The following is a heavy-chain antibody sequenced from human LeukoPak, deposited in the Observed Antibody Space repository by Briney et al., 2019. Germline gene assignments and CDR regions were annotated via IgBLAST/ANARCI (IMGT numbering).Heavy chain of an antibody. Sequence: GGSLRLSCAASGFTFDDYGMSWVRQAPGKGLEWVSGINWNGGSTGYADSVKGRFTISRDNAKNSLYLQMNGLRAEDTALYYCARGDCSSTSCPLVYWGQGTLVTVSS. J-gene: IGHJ4*02. D-gene: IGHD2-2*01. CDR1: GFTFDDYG. V-gene: IGHV3-20*04. CDR3: ARGDCSSTSCPLVY. CDR2: INWNGGST.